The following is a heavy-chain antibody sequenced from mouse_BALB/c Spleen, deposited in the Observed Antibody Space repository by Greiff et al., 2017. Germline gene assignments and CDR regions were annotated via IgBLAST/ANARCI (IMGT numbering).Heavy chain of an antibody. J-gene: IGHJ2*01. D-gene: IGHD1-1*01. V-gene: IGHV5-12-1*01. CDR3: ASHYYGNYFDY. CDR2: ISSGGGST. CDR1: GFAFSSYD. Sequence: EVHLVESGGGLVKPGGSLKLSCAASGFAFSSYDMSWVRQTPEKRLEWVAYISSGGGSTYYPDTVKGRFTISRDNAKNTLYLQMSSLKSEDTAMYYCASHYYGNYFDYWGQGTTLTVSS.